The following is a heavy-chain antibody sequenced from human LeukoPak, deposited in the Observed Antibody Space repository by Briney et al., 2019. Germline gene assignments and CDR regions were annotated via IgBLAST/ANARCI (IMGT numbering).Heavy chain of an antibody. Sequence: PGRSLRLSCAASGFTFSSYAMSSVRQPPGKGLEWFSAVSPDGGTTYHPESVKGPFTISRDNSKNTLYLQMNSLRAEDTAVYYCAKRSPSGIVFFDYWGQGTLVTVSS. CDR1: GFTFSSYA. J-gene: IGHJ4*02. D-gene: IGHD1-14*01. V-gene: IGHV3-23*01. CDR3: AKRSPSGIVFFDY. CDR2: VSPDGGTT.